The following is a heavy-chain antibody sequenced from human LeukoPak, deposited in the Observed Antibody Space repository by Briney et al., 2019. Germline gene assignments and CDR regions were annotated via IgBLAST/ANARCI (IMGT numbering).Heavy chain of an antibody. CDR2: INPNSGGT. V-gene: IGHV1-2*02. J-gene: IGHJ5*02. D-gene: IGHD5-24*01. CDR3: ATEGRWLQFSAFGFDP. Sequence: ASVKVSCKASGYTFTGYYMHWVRQAPGQGLEWMGWINPNSGGTNFAQKFQGRVTMTRDTSITTAYMELSSLRSEDTAVYYCATEGRWLQFSAFGFDPWGQGTLVTVSS. CDR1: GYTFTGYY.